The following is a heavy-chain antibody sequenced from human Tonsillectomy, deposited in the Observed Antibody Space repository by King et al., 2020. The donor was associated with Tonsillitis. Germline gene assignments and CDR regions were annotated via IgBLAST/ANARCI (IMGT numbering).Heavy chain of an antibody. J-gene: IGHJ5*02. CDR1: GYSFTNYW. Sequence: VQLVESGAEVKKPGESLKISCKGSGYSFTNYWIGWVRQMPGKGLEWMGIIYPGDSDTRYSPSFQGQVTISADKSISTAYLQWSSLKASDTAMYYCARQVRGSCSYWRGGSCLKRNGFAAWGQGTLVTVSS. CDR2: IYPGDSDT. CDR3: ARQVRGSCSYWRGGSCLKRNGFAA. V-gene: IGHV5-51*01. D-gene: IGHD2-15*01.